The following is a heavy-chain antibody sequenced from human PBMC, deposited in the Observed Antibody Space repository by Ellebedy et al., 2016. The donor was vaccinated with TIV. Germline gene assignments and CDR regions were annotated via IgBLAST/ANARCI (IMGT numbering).Heavy chain of an antibody. CDR1: GFTFSNAW. CDR2: ISSSSGTL. D-gene: IGHD6-19*01. CDR3: ARAGYSSGYDY. V-gene: IGHV3-48*04. J-gene: IGHJ4*02. Sequence: GGSLRLSXAASGFTFSNAWMNWVRQAPGKGLQWVSYISSSSGTLYYADSLKGRFTISRDNAMNSLSLQMISLRAEDTAVYYCARAGYSSGYDYWGQGTLVTVSS.